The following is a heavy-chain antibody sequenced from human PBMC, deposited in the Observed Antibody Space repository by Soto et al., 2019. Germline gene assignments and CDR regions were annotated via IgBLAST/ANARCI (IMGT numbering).Heavy chain of an antibody. CDR2: ISSSSGSTTI. D-gene: IGHD3-16*02. V-gene: IGHV3-48*02. J-gene: IGHJ4*02. CDR3: ARGDSVITN. Sequence: EVQLVESGGGLVQPGGSLRLSCAASGFSFSSYSMNWVRQAPGKGLEWVSYISSSSGSTTIYYADSVKGRFTISRDNGKKTLYLQMNSLRDEDTAVYYCARGDSVITNWCQGTLVTVSS. CDR1: GFSFSSYS.